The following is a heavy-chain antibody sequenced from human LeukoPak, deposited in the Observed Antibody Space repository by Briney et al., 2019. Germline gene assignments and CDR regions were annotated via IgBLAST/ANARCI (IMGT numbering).Heavy chain of an antibody. V-gene: IGHV3-23*01. CDR2: ISGSGGST. J-gene: IGHJ4*02. D-gene: IGHD3-10*01. CDR3: AKGRAMVRGVTPPYYFDY. CDR1: GFTFSNYA. Sequence: GGSLRLSCAASGFTFSNYAMSWVRQAPGKGLEWVSAISGSGGSTYYADSVKGRFTISRDNSKNTLYLQMNSLRAEDTAVYYCAKGRAMVRGVTPPYYFDYWGQGTLVTVSS.